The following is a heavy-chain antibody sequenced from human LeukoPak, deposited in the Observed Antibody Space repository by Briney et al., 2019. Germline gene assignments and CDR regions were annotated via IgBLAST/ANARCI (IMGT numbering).Heavy chain of an antibody. CDR3: ARGHDNSGYFYSPDY. Sequence: PGGSLRLSCAASGFTFSSYTMNWVRQAPGKGLEWVSSISSRSTYIYYADSVRGRFTISRDSAKNSLYLQMNSPRAEDTAVYYCARGHDNSGYFYSPDYWGQGTLVTVSS. J-gene: IGHJ4*02. CDR2: ISSRSTYI. D-gene: IGHD3-22*01. CDR1: GFTFSSYT. V-gene: IGHV3-21*01.